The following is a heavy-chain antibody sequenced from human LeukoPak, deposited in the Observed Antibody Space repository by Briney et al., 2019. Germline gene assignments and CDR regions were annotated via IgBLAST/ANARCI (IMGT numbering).Heavy chain of an antibody. D-gene: IGHD3-22*01. V-gene: IGHV4-59*12. CDR1: GGSISSYY. CDR2: IYYSGST. J-gene: IGHJ4*02. Sequence: SETLSLTCTVSGGSISSYYWSWIRQPPGKGLEWIGYIYYSGSTNYNPSLKSRVTISVDTSKNQFSLKLSSVTAADTAVYYCARVDSSGYYSPPFDYWGQGTLVTVSS. CDR3: ARVDSSGYYSPPFDY.